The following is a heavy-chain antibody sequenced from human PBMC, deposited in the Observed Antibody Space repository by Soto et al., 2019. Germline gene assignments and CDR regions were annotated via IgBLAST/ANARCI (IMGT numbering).Heavy chain of an antibody. CDR3: ANTQLQGYCSSTSCYYYGMDV. V-gene: IGHV1-46*01. D-gene: IGHD2-2*01. J-gene: IGHJ6*02. Sequence: GSVKVSCKASGYTFTSYYMHWVRQAPGQGLEWMGIINPSGGSTSYAQKFQGRVTMTRDTSTSTVYMELSSLRSEDTAVYYCANTQLQGYCSSTSCYYYGMDVWGQGTTVTVSS. CDR1: GYTFTSYY. CDR2: INPSGGST.